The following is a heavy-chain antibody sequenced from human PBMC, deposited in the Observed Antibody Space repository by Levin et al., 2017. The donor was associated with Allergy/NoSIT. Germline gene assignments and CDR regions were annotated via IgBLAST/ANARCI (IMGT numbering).Heavy chain of an antibody. CDR1: GFTFRRYA. V-gene: IGHV3-23*01. J-gene: IGHJ4*02. CDR3: AILTTVTDFDY. D-gene: IGHD4-17*01. Sequence: ETLSLTCAASGFTFRRYAMSWVRQAPGKGLAWVSTISGNGGSTYSADSVKGRFTISRDNSKNTLYLQMNSLRAEDTAVYYCAILTTVTDFDYWGQGTLVTVSS. CDR2: ISGNGGST.